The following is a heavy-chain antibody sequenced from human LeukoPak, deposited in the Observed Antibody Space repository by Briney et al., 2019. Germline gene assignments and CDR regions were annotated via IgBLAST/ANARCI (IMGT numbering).Heavy chain of an antibody. CDR1: GFTFSSYS. CDR2: ISSSSSYI. V-gene: IGHV3-21*01. Sequence: GGSLRLSCAASGFTFSSYSMNWVRQAPGKGLEWVSSISSSSSYIYYADSVKGRFTISRDNAKNSLYLQMNSLRAEDTAVYYCARDRVRPPAGVGDAFDIWGQGTMVTVSS. CDR3: ARDRVRPPAGVGDAFDI. D-gene: IGHD7-27*01. J-gene: IGHJ3*02.